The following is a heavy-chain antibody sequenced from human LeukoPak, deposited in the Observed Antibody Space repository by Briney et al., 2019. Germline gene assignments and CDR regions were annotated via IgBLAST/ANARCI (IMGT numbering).Heavy chain of an antibody. CDR3: VRAAAAINYFDY. D-gene: IGHD2-15*01. CDR1: GGSITTYY. CDR2: IYYSGST. J-gene: IGHJ4*02. Sequence: PSETLSLTCTVSGGSITTYYWSWIRQPPGKGLEWIGYIYYSGSTNYNPSLKSRVIISVDTSKNQFSPKLSSVTAADTAVYYCVRAAAAINYFDYWGQGTLVTVSS. V-gene: IGHV4-59*01.